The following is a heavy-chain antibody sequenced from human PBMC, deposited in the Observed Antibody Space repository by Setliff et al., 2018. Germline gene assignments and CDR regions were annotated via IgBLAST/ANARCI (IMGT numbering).Heavy chain of an antibody. D-gene: IGHD3-3*01. CDR2: INHSGST. J-gene: IGHJ6*02. CDR3: ARAVSYYDFWSGYYSTQYYYYGMDV. CDR1: GGSFSGYY. V-gene: IGHV4-34*01. Sequence: SETLSLTCAVYGGSFSGYYWSWIRQPPGKGLEWIGEINHSGSTNYNPSLKSRVTISVDTSKNQFSLKLSSVTAADTAVYYCARAVSYYDFWSGYYSTQYYYYGMDVWGQGTTVTVSS.